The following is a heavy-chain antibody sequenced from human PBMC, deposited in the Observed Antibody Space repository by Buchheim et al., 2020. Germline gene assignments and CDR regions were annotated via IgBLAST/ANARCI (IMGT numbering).Heavy chain of an antibody. D-gene: IGHD2-21*02. Sequence: QLQLQESGPGLVKPSETLSLTCTVSGGSISSSSYYWGWIRQPPGKGLEWIGSIYYSGSTYYNPSRKSRVTITVDTSKNQFSLKLSSVTAADTAVYYCAREASCGGDCSTLDYWGQGTL. CDR2: IYYSGST. J-gene: IGHJ4*02. CDR3: AREASCGGDCSTLDY. V-gene: IGHV4-39*07. CDR1: GGSISSSSYY.